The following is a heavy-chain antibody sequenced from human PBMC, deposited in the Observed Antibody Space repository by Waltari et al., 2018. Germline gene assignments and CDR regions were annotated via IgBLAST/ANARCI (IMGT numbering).Heavy chain of an antibody. Sequence: EVQLVESGGGLVQPGGSLRLSCAASGFTFSSYWMSWVRQAPGKGLEWVANIKQDGSEKYYVDSVKGRFTISRDNAKNSLYLQMNSLRAEDTAVYYCAKPTTSGSYYPGYWGQGTLVTVSS. V-gene: IGHV3-7*01. CDR2: IKQDGSEK. CDR3: AKPTTSGSYYPGY. CDR1: GFTFSSYW. D-gene: IGHD1-26*01. J-gene: IGHJ4*02.